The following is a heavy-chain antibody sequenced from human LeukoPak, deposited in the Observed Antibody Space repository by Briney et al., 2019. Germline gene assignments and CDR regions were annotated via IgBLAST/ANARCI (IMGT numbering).Heavy chain of an antibody. CDR1: GGSISSGDYY. CDR3: ARALSPFYYDFWKTYYFDY. CDR2: IYYSGST. J-gene: IGHJ4*02. Sequence: SETLSLTCTVSGGSISSGDYYWSWIRQHPGKGLEWIGYIYYSGSTYYNPSLKSRVTISVDTSKNQFSLKLSSVTAADTAVYYRARALSPFYYDFWKTYYFDYWGQGTLVTVSS. D-gene: IGHD3-3*01. V-gene: IGHV4-31*03.